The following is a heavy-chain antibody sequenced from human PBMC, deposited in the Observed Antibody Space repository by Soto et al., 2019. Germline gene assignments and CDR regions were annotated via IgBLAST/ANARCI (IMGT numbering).Heavy chain of an antibody. CDR3: AREVIIGYYGMDV. CDR1: GYTFTGYH. Sequence: QVQLVQSGAEVKKPGASVKLSCKRSGYTFTGYHMHSVRQAPGQGPEWPAVINPSSTTTTYAQKLQRRDTMNTGTSTSAVQLELRKLRTEDTAVYYCAREVIIGYYGMDVWGQGTTVAVCS. J-gene: IGHJ6*01. D-gene: IGHD3-10*01. V-gene: IGHV1-46*01. CDR2: INPSSTTT.